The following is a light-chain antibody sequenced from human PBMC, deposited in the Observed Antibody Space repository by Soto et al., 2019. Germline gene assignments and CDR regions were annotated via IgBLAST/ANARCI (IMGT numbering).Light chain of an antibody. CDR2: EVS. V-gene: IGLV2-14*01. Sequence: QSVLTQPASVSGSPGQSITISCTGTSSDVGGYNYVSWYQQYPGKAPKLMIYEVSNRPSGVSNRFSGSKSGNTASQTISGLQAEDEADYYCTSYIRSSTLDYVFGTGTKLTVL. CDR1: SSDVGGYNY. CDR3: TSYIRSSTLDYV. J-gene: IGLJ1*01.